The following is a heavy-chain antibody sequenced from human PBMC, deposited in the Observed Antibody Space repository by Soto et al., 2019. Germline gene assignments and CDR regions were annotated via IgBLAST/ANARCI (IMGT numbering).Heavy chain of an antibody. CDR2: IWYDGSNK. Sequence: QVQLVESGGGVVRPGRSLRLSCAASGFTFSNYGMHWVRQAPGKGLEWVAAIWYDGSNKYYADSVKGRFTLSRDISKNTLYLQMNSLRAEDTAVYYWARERIAAAGTAYFDYWGQGTLVTVSS. V-gene: IGHV3-33*01. J-gene: IGHJ4*02. CDR3: ARERIAAAGTAYFDY. D-gene: IGHD6-13*01. CDR1: GFTFSNYG.